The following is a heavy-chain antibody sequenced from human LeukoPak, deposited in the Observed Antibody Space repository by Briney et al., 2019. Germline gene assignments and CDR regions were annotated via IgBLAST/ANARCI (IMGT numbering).Heavy chain of an antibody. D-gene: IGHD6-19*01. CDR1: GFTFSSYA. J-gene: IGHJ4*02. CDR3: VKDVCSSIDECNSVARTFEYYFDY. V-gene: IGHV3-30-3*01. CDR2: ISYDGSNK. Sequence: GRSLRLSCAASGFTFSSYAMHWVRQAPGKGLEWVAVISYDGSNKYYADSVKGRFTISRDNSKNSLYLQMNSLRAEDTALYYCVKDVCSSIDECNSVARTFEYYFDYWGQGALVTVSS.